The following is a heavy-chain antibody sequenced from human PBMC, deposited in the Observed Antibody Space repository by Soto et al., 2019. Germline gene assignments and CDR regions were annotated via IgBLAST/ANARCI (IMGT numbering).Heavy chain of an antibody. CDR1: GFTFSTYA. CDR2: ISGSGDST. J-gene: IGHJ6*02. V-gene: IGHV3-23*01. Sequence: GGSLRLCCAASGFTFSTYAMNGARQKPGKGLEWVSGISGSGDSTYYADYVKGGCTVSRDNSKNTLYLQMNSLRAEDTALYYCAKGRSYYYYYGVDVWGQGTTVTAP. CDR3: AKGRSYYYYYGVDV.